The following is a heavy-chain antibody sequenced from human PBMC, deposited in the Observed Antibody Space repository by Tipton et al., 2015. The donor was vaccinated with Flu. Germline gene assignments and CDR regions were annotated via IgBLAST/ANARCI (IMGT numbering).Heavy chain of an antibody. CDR1: GFTFSNYW. CDR3: ARDTSYDSLWGTYRYNHGAFDI. Sequence: SLRLSCEASGFTFSNYWMNWVRQAPGKGLEWVANINQDGSEIYYVDSVKGRFSISRDNAKNSVYLQMSSLRAEDTAVFYCARDTSYDSLWGTYRYNHGAFDIWGQGTMVTVSS. V-gene: IGHV3-7*01. D-gene: IGHD3-16*02. CDR2: INQDGSEI. J-gene: IGHJ3*02.